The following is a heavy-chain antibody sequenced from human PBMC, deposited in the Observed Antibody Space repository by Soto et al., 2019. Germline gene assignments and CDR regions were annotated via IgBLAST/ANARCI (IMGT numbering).Heavy chain of an antibody. J-gene: IGHJ5*02. CDR2: IYSSGST. CDR1: GGAISTYY. CDR3: ARGQRFSDWFDP. V-gene: IGHV4-4*07. Sequence: QVHLQESGPGLVKPSETLSLTCTVSGGAISTYYWTWIRQPAGKGLEWIGRIYSSGSTKYNPSLQSRVTMSLDTSHNQFSLRLPSVTAADTAVYSCARGQRFSDWFDPWGQGTLVTVSS. D-gene: IGHD3-3*01.